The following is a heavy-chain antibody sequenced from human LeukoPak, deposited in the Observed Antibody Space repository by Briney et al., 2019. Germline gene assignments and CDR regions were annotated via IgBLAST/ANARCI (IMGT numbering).Heavy chain of an antibody. J-gene: IGHJ4*02. CDR1: GYTFTGYY. Sequence: ASVKVSCKVSGYTFTGYYLHWLRQAPGQGLEWMGRINPSGGGTNYAQKFQGRVTMTRDTSINTAYMDLSSLRSGDTAVYYCARGPSGSDYWGQGTLVTVSS. CDR2: INPSGGGT. D-gene: IGHD3-10*01. CDR3: ARGPSGSDY. V-gene: IGHV1-2*06.